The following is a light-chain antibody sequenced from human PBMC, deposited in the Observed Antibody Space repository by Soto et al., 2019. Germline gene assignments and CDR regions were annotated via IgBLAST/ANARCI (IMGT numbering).Light chain of an antibody. CDR3: QQRKHWPPLT. J-gene: IGKJ4*01. CDR1: PSVEKY. Sequence: VLTQSPATLSLSPGERAILSCRASPSVEKYLAWYQQKPGQTPRLLIYDASNRATGIPARFSGSGSETDFTLTISSLEPEDFAVYYCQQRKHWPPLTFGGGTKVEIK. CDR2: DAS. V-gene: IGKV3-11*01.